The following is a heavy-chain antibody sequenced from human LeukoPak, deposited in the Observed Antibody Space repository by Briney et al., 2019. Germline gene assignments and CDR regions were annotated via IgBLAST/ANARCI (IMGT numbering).Heavy chain of an antibody. CDR3: TRGPDNWNSFFDY. V-gene: IGHV4-59*01. CDR1: GVSISNYH. Sequence: SETLSLTCTVSGVSISNYHWNWLRQPPGKGLEWIGYIYYNGGTNYNPSLKSRVTISVDTSKNQFSLKLNSMTAADTAVYYCTRGPDNWNSFFDYWGQGTLVTVSS. CDR2: IYYNGGT. D-gene: IGHD1-20*01. J-gene: IGHJ4*02.